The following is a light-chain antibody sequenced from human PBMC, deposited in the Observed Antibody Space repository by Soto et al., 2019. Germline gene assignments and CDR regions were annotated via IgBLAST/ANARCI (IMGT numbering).Light chain of an antibody. J-gene: IGKJ2*01. CDR1: QSVSSSY. V-gene: IGKV3-20*01. CDR3: QQYGSTPPTT. CDR2: GAS. Sequence: EIVLTQSPGTLSLSPGERATLSCRASQSVSSSYLARYQHKPCQASRLLIYGASSRATGIPDRFSGSGYGTDFSLSISRLEPEDFAVYYFQQYGSTPPTTFGQGTKLETK.